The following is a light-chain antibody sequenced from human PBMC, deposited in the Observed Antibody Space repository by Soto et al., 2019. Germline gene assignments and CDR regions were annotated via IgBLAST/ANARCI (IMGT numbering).Light chain of an antibody. CDR3: MPGLQTPLT. V-gene: IGKV2-28*01. CDR1: QNLLHRDGYNY. J-gene: IGKJ4*01. CDR2: LGS. Sequence: DLVMTQSPLSLPVTPGEPASISCRSSQNLLHRDGYNYLDWYLQKPGQSPQLLIHLGSIRASGVSDRFSGSGSGTDFTLKISRVVAEDVGVYYCMPGLQTPLTFGGGTKLEIK.